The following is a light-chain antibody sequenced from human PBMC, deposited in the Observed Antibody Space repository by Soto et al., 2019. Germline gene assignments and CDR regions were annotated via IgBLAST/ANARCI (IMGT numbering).Light chain of an antibody. V-gene: IGKV3-11*01. CDR2: DAS. J-gene: IGKJ4*01. CDR1: QRVNNY. CDR3: QQRYDWPLT. Sequence: EIVLTQSPATLSLSPGERATLSCRASQRVNNYLAWYQQKPGQAPRLLIYDASNRATVIPARFSGTGSGTDFTLTISRLGPQDFAVYYCQQRYDWPLTFGGGTKVEIK.